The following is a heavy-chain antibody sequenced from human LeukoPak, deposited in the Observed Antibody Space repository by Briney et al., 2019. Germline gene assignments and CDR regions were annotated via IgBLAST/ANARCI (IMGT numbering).Heavy chain of an antibody. CDR2: INAGNGNT. V-gene: IGHV1-3*01. D-gene: IGHD1-26*01. CDR3: ARWESRSFDY. Sequence: ASVKVSCKASGYTFTSYAMHWVRQAPGQRLEWMGWINAGNGNTKCSQKFQGRVIITRDTSASTAYMELSSLRSEDTAVYYCARWESRSFDYWGQGTLVTVSS. CDR1: GYTFTSYA. J-gene: IGHJ4*02.